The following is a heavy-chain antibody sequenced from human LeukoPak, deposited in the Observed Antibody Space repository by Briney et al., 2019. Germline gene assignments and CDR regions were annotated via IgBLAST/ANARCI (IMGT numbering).Heavy chain of an antibody. J-gene: IGHJ6*02. V-gene: IGHV4-4*07. CDR1: GDSITNYY. CDR3: ARGFGEVIRRDFYYYGMDV. Sequence: SETLSLTCTVSGDSITNYYWGWIRQPAGKGLEWIGRIHSSGGTNNHPSLESRLTMSVDTSKNQFSLRLSSVTAADTAVYYCARGFGEVIRRDFYYYGMDVWGQGTTVTVSS. CDR2: IHSSGGT. D-gene: IGHD3-3*01.